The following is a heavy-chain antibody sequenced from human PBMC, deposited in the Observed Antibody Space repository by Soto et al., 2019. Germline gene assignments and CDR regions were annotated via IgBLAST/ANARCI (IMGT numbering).Heavy chain of an antibody. CDR1: GYTLTELS. V-gene: IGHV1-24*01. CDR3: ALRPTSGIAAAGAFDI. Sequence: ASVKVSCKVSGYTLTELSMHWVRQAPGKGLEWMGGFDPEDGETIYAQKFQGRVTMTEDTSTDTAYMELSSLRSEDTAVYYCALRPTSGIAAAGAFDIWGQGTMVTVSS. J-gene: IGHJ3*02. CDR2: FDPEDGET. D-gene: IGHD6-13*01.